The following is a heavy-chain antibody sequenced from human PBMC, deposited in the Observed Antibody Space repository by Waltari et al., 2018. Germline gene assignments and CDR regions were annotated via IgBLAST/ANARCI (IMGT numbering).Heavy chain of an antibody. J-gene: IGHJ4*02. CDR1: GFSFSSHW. V-gene: IGHV3-74*01. CDR2: INGDGSDT. CDR3: ARDGHGTVDFDY. Sequence: EVQLVESGGGLVQPGGSLRLSCAASGFSFSSHWMHWVRQAPGKGLDWVSRINGDGSDTIYADSVKGRFTMSRDNTKNTVFLHMNSLRGEDTAVYYCARDGHGTVDFDYWGQGTLVTVSS.